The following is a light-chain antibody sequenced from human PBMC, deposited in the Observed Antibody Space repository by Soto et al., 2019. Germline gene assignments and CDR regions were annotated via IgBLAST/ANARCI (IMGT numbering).Light chain of an antibody. V-gene: IGKV1-9*01. CDR2: AAA. CDR1: QGISSY. CDR3: QQLNSYPLT. Sequence: DIQLTQSPSFLSASVGDRVTITCRASQGISSYLAWYQQKPGKAPKLLIYAAATLQSGVPARFSGSGSRTEFTLTISSLQPEDCATYYCQQLNSYPLTFGGGTKVEIK. J-gene: IGKJ4*01.